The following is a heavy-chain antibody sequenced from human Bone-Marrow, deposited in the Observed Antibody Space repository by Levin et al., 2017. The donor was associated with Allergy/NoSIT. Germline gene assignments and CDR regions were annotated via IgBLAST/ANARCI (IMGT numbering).Heavy chain of an antibody. CDR3: ARIYGTTSDYYYGMDV. CDR1: GFTFSSYG. Sequence: GGSLRLSCAASGFTFSSYGMHWVRQAPGKGLEWVAVIWYDGSNKYYADSVKGRFTISRDNSKNTLYLQMNSLRAEDTAVYYCARIYGTTSDYYYGMDVWGQGTTVTVSS. D-gene: IGHD4-17*01. V-gene: IGHV3-33*01. CDR2: IWYDGSNK. J-gene: IGHJ6*02.